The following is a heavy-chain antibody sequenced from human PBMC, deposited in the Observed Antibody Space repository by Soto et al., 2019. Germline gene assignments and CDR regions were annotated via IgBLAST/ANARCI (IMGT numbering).Heavy chain of an antibody. CDR2: IYYSGST. J-gene: IGHJ6*02. CDR1: GGSISSYY. D-gene: IGHD6-13*01. CDR3: ARLYYAPGGAAGPPSYYYGMDV. Sequence: QVQLQESGPGLVKPSETLSLTCTVSGGSISSYYWSWIRQPPGKGLEWIGYIYYSGSTNYNPSLKSRVTVSVDTTKNEYSLKLSSVTAADTAVYYCARLYYAPGGAAGPPSYYYGMDVWGQGTTVTVSS. V-gene: IGHV4-59*01.